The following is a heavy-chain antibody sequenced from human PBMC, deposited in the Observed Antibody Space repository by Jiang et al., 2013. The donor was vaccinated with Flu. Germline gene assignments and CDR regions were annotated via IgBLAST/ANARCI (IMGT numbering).Heavy chain of an antibody. CDR3: ARDRRYSYGRSFDY. J-gene: IGHJ4*02. V-gene: IGHV3-7*03. Sequence: EVQLVESGGGLVQPGGSLRLSCAASGFTFSNYWMSWVRQAPGKGLEWVADIKQDGSEKYYVDSVKGRFTVSRDNAEKSLYLQMNSLRAEDTAVYYCARDRRYSYGRSFDYWGLGTLVTVSS. D-gene: IGHD5-18*01. CDR2: IKQDGSEK. CDR1: GFTFSNYW.